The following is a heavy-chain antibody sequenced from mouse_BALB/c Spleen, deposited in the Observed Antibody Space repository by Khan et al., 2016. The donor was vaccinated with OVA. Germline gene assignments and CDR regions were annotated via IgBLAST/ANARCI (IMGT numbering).Heavy chain of an antibody. J-gene: IGHJ2*01. Sequence: EVQLQESGPGLVKPSQSLSLTCTVTGYSITSDYAWNWIRQFPGNKLEWMGFISYSGNTNYNPSLKSRISITRDTSKNKFFLQLNSVTTEDTAKYYGARVYGGDVDYWGQGTTLTVSS. CDR2: ISYSGNT. CDR1: GYSITSDYA. V-gene: IGHV3-2*02. D-gene: IGHD1-1*01. CDR3: ARVYGGDVDY.